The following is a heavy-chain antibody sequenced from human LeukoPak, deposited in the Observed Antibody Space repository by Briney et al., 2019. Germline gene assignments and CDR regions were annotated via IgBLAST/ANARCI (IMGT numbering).Heavy chain of an antibody. CDR2: IYYSGST. J-gene: IGHJ5*02. D-gene: IGHD6-13*01. Sequence: SEPLSLTCTVSVGSLSSSSYYWGWIRQPPGEGLEWIGSIYYSGSTYYNPSLQSRVTISVDTSKNQFSLKLSSVSAADTAVYYCAIHGIPYSSSWYVWSDPWGQKSLLTASS. CDR1: VGSLSSSSYY. CDR3: AIHGIPYSSSWYVWSDP. V-gene: IGHV4-39*01.